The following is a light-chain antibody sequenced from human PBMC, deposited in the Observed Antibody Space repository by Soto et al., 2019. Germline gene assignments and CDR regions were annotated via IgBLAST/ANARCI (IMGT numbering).Light chain of an antibody. J-gene: IGKJ4*01. CDR2: GAS. V-gene: IGKV3-15*01. CDR3: QHYYNTPPT. CDR1: QSISDT. Sequence: IVMKKSLATVSVSTGGRAALSCRASQSISDTLAWYQQKPGQAPRLLIYGASTRATGIPARFSGSGSGTEFTLTISSLQAEDVAVYYCQHYYNTPPTFGGGTKVDI.